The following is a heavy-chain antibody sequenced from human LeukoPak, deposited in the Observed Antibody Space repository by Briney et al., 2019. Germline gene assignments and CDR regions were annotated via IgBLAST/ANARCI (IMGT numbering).Heavy chain of an antibody. D-gene: IGHD3-22*01. CDR1: GFTFSSYW. Sequence: GGSLRLSCAASGFTFSSYWMHWVRQAPGKGLVWVSRINSDGSSTSYADSVKGRFTISRDNAKNTLYLQMNSLRAEDTAVYYCARARRGNYYDSSGYYFDYWGQGTLVTVSS. CDR2: INSDGSST. J-gene: IGHJ4*02. CDR3: ARARRGNYYDSSGYYFDY. V-gene: IGHV3-74*01.